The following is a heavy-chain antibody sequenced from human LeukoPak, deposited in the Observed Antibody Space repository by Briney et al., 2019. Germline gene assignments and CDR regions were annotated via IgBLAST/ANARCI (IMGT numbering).Heavy chain of an antibody. CDR1: GFTLSSYS. CDR3: NIAVRAQNYYFDY. J-gene: IGHJ4*02. D-gene: IGHD6-19*01. CDR2: ISSSSSYI. V-gene: IGHV3-21*01. Sequence: GGSLRLSCAASGFTLSSYSMNWVRQAPGKGLEWVSSISSSSSYIYYADSVKGRFTISRDNAKNSLYLQMNSLRAEDTAVYYCNIAVRAQNYYFDYWGQGTLVTVSS.